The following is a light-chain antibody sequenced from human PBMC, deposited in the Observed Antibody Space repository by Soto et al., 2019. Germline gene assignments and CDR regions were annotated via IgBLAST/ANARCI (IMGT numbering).Light chain of an antibody. CDR1: QGIGDT. CDR2: DTS. CDR3: QPYNNWPLT. Sequence: EIVFTQSPCTLSLSPGEGATLSCRASQGIGDTLAWYQHRPGQTPRLLIYDTSTRATGVPTRFSGSRSGAEFTLTINSLQSEDFAVYYCQPYNNWPLTFGGGTKVDIK. V-gene: IGKV3-15*01. J-gene: IGKJ4*01.